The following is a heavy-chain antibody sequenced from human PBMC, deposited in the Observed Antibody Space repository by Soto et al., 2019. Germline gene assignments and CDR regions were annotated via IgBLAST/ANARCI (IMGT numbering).Heavy chain of an antibody. J-gene: IGHJ4*02. D-gene: IGHD3-22*01. Sequence: QVQLVQSGAEVKKPGSPVKVSCKASGGTFSSYAISWVRQAPGQGLEWMGGIIPIFGTANYAQKFQGRVTIPADESTSTAYMELSSLRSEDTAVYYCARDQYYDSSGYYPIFDYWGQGTLVTVSS. CDR1: GGTFSSYA. V-gene: IGHV1-69*01. CDR3: ARDQYYDSSGYYPIFDY. CDR2: IIPIFGTA.